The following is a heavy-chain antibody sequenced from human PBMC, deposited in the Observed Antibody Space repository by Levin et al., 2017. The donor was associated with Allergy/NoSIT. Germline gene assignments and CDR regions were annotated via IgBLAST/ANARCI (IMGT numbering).Heavy chain of an antibody. CDR2: TYYRSMWSS. V-gene: IGHV6-1*01. CDR1: GDSVSSNTTA. CDR3: ARGPVGFDT. Sequence: TSETLSLTCAISGDSVSSNTTAWNWIRQSPSRGLEWLGRTYYRSMWSSDYAISVKSRITINPDTSKNQFSLQLNSVTPEDTAVYYCARGPVGFDTWGQGTLVTVSS. J-gene: IGHJ3*02.